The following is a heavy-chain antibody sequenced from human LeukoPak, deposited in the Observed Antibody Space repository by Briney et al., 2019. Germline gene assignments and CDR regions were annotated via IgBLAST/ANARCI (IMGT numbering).Heavy chain of an antibody. CDR3: ARAMTPYSYYGMDV. V-gene: IGHV4-59*01. CDR1: GGSISSYY. Sequence: SETLSLTCTVSGGSISSYYWSWIRQPPGKGLEGIGYIYYSGSTNYNPSLKSRVTISVDTSKNQFSLKLRSVTAADTAVYYCARAMTPYSYYGMDVWGQGTTVTVSS. D-gene: IGHD3-22*01. J-gene: IGHJ6*02. CDR2: IYYSGST.